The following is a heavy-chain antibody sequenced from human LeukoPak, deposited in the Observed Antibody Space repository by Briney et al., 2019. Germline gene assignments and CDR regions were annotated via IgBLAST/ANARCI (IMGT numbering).Heavy chain of an antibody. J-gene: IGHJ4*02. Sequence: SVTVSYTGSGYSFIDYYIHWVRQAPGQGGEWMGGIIPIFATATSAQKFPRRVTTTADKSTSTAYMELSSLRSEDTAVYYCARGEWELLSSHFDYWGQGTLVTVSS. V-gene: IGHV1-69*06. D-gene: IGHD1-26*01. CDR3: ARGEWELLSSHFDY. CDR2: IIPIFATA. CDR1: GYSFIDYY.